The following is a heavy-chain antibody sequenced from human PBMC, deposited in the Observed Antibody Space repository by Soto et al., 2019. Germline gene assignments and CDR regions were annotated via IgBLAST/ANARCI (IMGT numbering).Heavy chain of an antibody. CDR3: ARGLTVVVVPAATSWWFDP. CDR2: INNSGST. D-gene: IGHD2-2*01. V-gene: IGHV4-34*01. J-gene: IGHJ5*02. CDR1: GGSFSCYY. Sequence: SETLSLTCAVYGGSFSCYYWRWIRQPPGKGLEWIGEINNSGSTNYNPSLKSRVTISVDTSKNQFSLKLSSVTAADTAVYYCARGLTVVVVPAATSWWFDPWGQGTLVTSPQ.